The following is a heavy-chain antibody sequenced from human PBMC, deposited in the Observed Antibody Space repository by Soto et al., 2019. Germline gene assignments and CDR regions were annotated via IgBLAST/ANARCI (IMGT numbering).Heavy chain of an antibody. J-gene: IGHJ4*02. CDR2: ISGSDGKT. CDR1: AFCFGSYS. CDR3: ARWSYLDY. V-gene: IGHV3-23*01. D-gene: IGHD3-3*01. Sequence: GSMTLAYPASAFCFGSYSLRWVRQAPGKGLEWVSTISGSDGKTFYADSVKGRFSISRDTSQNTLYLQMNSLRADDTAIYYCARWSYLDYWGQGTRVTVSS.